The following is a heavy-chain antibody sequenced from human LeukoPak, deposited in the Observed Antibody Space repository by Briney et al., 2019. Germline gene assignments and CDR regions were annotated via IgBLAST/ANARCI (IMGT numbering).Heavy chain of an antibody. D-gene: IGHD6-13*01. J-gene: IGHJ4*02. CDR3: AREWDSSSWYDY. CDR1: GYTLTELS. V-gene: IGHV1-2*02. CDR2: INPNSGGT. Sequence: ASVKVSCKVSGYTLTELSMHWVRQAPGQGLEWMGWINPNSGGTSYAQKFQGRVTLTSDTSISAVYMELSRLRSDDTAVYYCAREWDSSSWYDYWGQGSLVTVSS.